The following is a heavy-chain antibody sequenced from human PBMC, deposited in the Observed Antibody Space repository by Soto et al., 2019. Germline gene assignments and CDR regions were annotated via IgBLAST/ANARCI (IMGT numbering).Heavy chain of an antibody. J-gene: IGHJ3*02. V-gene: IGHV5-10-1*01. Sequence: GESLKISCKGSGYSFTSYWISWVRQMPGTGLEWMGRIDPSDSYTNYSPSFQGHVTISADKSITTAYLQWSSLKASDTAMYHCPRLGVQAFDIWGQGTMVTVSS. CDR2: IDPSDSYT. CDR3: PRLGVQAFDI. CDR1: GYSFTSYW. D-gene: IGHD3-3*01.